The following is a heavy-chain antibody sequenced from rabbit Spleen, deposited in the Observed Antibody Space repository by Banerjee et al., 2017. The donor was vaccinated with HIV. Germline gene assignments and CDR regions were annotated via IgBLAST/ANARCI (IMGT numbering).Heavy chain of an antibody. Sequence: QEQLEESGGDLVKPGASLTLTCKASGLDFSARYWICWVRQAPGKGPEWIACIDVVKSGATYYANWAKGRFTISKTSSTTVTLQMTSLTAADTATYFCARRVGGSGGSFDSWGPGTLVTVS. D-gene: IGHD1-1*01. CDR3: ARRVGGSGGSFDS. CDR2: IDVVKSGAT. V-gene: IGHV1S45*01. J-gene: IGHJ2*01. CDR1: GLDFSARYW.